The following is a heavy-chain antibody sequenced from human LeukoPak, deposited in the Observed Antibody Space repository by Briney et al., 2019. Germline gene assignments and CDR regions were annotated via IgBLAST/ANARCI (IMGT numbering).Heavy chain of an antibody. CDR2: ISGRGGST. CDR1: AFTFSSYA. D-gene: IGHD3-16*01. Sequence: GGPLRLSCAASAFTFSSYAMSWVRQPPGKGLEWVSVISGRGGSTYYADSVKGRFTISRDNSRDTLYLQMNSLRAEDTTVYYCAKGYYDYVWGSYYFDYWGQGTLVTVSS. J-gene: IGHJ4*02. CDR3: AKGYYDYVWGSYYFDY. V-gene: IGHV3-23*01.